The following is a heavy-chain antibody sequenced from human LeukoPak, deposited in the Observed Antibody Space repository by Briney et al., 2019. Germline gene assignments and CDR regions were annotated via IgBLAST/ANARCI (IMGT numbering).Heavy chain of an antibody. V-gene: IGHV4-39*01. Sequence: SETLSLTCTVSGGSISSSSYYWGWIRQPPGKELEWIGSIYYSGSTYYNPSLKSRVTISVDTSKNQFSLKLSSVTAADTAVYYCARVRPGTTDFDYWGQGTLVTVSS. J-gene: IGHJ4*02. D-gene: IGHD1-7*01. CDR1: GGSISSSSYY. CDR3: ARVRPGTTDFDY. CDR2: IYYSGST.